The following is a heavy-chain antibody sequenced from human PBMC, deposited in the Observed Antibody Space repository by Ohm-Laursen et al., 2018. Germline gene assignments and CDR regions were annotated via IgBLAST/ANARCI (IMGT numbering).Heavy chain of an antibody. CDR2: IYSGGST. D-gene: IGHD4-11*01. CDR1: GFTVSSNY. CDR3: ARAADYSNYRNWFDP. J-gene: IGHJ5*02. V-gene: IGHV3-53*01. Sequence: GSLRLSCAASGFTVSSNYMSWVRQAPGKGLEWVSVIYSGGSTYYADSVKGRFTISRDNSKNTLYLQMNSLRAEETAVYYCARAADYSNYRNWFDPWGQGTLVTVSS.